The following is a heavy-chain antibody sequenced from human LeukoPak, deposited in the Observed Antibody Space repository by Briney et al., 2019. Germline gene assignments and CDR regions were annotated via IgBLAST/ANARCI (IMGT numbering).Heavy chain of an antibody. Sequence: SETLSLTCAVYGGSFSGYYWSWIRQPPGKGLEWIGEINHSGSTNYNPSLKSRATISVDTSKNQFSLKLSSVTAADTAVYYCARDHAPGNWFDPWGQGTLVTVSS. J-gene: IGHJ5*02. CDR1: GGSFSGYY. V-gene: IGHV4-34*01. CDR3: ARDHAPGNWFDP. D-gene: IGHD3-10*01. CDR2: INHSGST.